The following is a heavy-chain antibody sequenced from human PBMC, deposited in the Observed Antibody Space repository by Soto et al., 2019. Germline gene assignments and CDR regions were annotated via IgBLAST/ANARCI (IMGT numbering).Heavy chain of an antibody. J-gene: IGHJ5*02. CDR3: ARGATHGSSWYFWFYP. D-gene: IGHD6-13*01. V-gene: IGHV1-69*01. Sequence: QVQLVQSGAEVRLPGSSVKVSCKASGGTYSTYPINWVRQAPGQGLEWMGGTIPLFGTTNYAQKFKGRVTITADESTSTAYMELSSLRAEDAAVYYCARGATHGSSWYFWFYPWGQGTLVTVSS. CDR1: GGTYSTYP. CDR2: TIPLFGTT.